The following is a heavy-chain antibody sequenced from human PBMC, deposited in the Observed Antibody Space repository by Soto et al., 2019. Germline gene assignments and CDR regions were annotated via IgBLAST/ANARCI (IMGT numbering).Heavy chain of an antibody. CDR2: ISSSSSYI. V-gene: IGHV3-21*01. D-gene: IGHD3-10*01. CDR3: ARKYGSGSYSPLYYYYYGMDV. Sequence: GGSLRLSCAASGFTFSSYSMNWVRQAPGKGLEWVSSISSSSSYIYYADSVKGRFTISRDNAKNSLYLQMNSLRAEDTAVYYCARKYGSGSYSPLYYYYYGMDVWGQGTTVTVSS. J-gene: IGHJ6*02. CDR1: GFTFSSYS.